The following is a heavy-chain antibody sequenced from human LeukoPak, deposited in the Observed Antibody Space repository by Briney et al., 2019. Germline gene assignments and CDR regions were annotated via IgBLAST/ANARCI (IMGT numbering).Heavy chain of an antibody. J-gene: IGHJ4*02. CDR1: GGTFSSYA. D-gene: IGHD2-2*01. CDR2: IIPIFGTA. CDR3: AGSTSLTFDY. V-gene: IGHV1-69*05. Sequence: SVKVFCKASGGTFSSYAISWVRQAPGQGLEWMGGIIPIFGTANYAQKFQGRVTITTDESTSTAYMELSSLRSEDTAVYYCAGSTSLTFDYWGQGTLVTVSS.